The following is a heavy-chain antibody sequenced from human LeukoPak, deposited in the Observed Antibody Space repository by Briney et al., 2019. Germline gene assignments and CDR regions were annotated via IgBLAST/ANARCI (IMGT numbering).Heavy chain of an antibody. V-gene: IGHV3-7*01. D-gene: IGHD3-10*01. CDR2: IKQDGSEK. CDR1: GFTFSGYW. CDR3: ARDRGFGQADV. Sequence: GGSLTLSCAASGFTFSGYWMSWLRQAPGQGMEWVANIKQDGSEKYYVDSVKGRFTISRDNANNSLYLQMNSLRAEDTAVYYCARDRGFGQADVWGKGTTVTVSS. J-gene: IGHJ6*04.